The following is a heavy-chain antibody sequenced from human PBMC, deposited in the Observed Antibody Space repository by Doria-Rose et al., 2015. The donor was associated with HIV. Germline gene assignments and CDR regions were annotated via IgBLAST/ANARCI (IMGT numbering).Heavy chain of an antibody. CDR2: IFSNDEK. D-gene: IGHD6-19*01. V-gene: IGHV2-26*01. CDR3: ARIGYGSGWYNY. J-gene: IGHJ4*02. Sequence: KALEWLAHIFSNDEKSYSTSLKSRLTIFKDTSKSQVVLNMTNMDPVDTATYYCARIGYGSGWYNYWGQGTLVTVSS.